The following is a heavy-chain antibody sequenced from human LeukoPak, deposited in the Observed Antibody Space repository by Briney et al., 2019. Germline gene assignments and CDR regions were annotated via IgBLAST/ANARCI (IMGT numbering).Heavy chain of an antibody. D-gene: IGHD1-1*01. CDR1: GYTFTGYY. CDR3: ARGRGQGTH. J-gene: IGHJ4*02. CDR2: INPNSGNT. Sequence: ASVKVSCKASGYTFTGYYMHWVRQAPGQGLEWMGRINPNSGNTGYAQKFQGRVTMTRNTSISTAYMELSSLRSEDTAVYYCARGRGQGTHWGQGTLVTVSS. V-gene: IGHV1-8*02.